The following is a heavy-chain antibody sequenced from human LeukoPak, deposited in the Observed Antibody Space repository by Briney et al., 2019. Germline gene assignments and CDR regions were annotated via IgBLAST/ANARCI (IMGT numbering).Heavy chain of an antibody. CDR1: GFTFGSYG. V-gene: IGHV3-33*01. CDR2: IWYDGSNK. J-gene: IGHJ4*02. CDR3: ARSGGDFYDSSGYGVIDH. D-gene: IGHD3-22*01. Sequence: PGQSLRLSCEASGFTFGSYGMHWVRQAPGKGLEWVAAIWYDGSNKYQRDSLKGRFTISRDNSRSTLYPRMNSLRVEDTAVYYCARSGGDFYDSSGYGVIDHWGRGTLVTVSS.